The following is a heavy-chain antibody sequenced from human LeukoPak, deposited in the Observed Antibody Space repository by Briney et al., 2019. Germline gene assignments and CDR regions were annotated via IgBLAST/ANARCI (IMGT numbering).Heavy chain of an antibody. CDR3: ASTNRLDY. Sequence: PGGSLRLSCAASGFTFGNYWMRWVRHAPGKGPVWVSRINSDGSSTSYADSVQGRFTISRDNAKNTLFLQMNSLRVEDTAVYYCASTNRLDYWGQGTLVTVSS. CDR2: INSDGSST. CDR1: GFTFGNYW. V-gene: IGHV3-74*01. D-gene: IGHD2/OR15-2a*01. J-gene: IGHJ4*02.